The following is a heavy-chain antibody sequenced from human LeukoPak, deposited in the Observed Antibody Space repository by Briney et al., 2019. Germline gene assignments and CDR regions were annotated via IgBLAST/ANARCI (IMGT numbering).Heavy chain of an antibody. CDR2: ISYDGSNK. J-gene: IGHJ4*02. V-gene: IGHV3-30*18. Sequence: GSLRLSCAASGFTFSRYGMHWVRQAPGKGLEWVAVISYDGSNKYYADSVKGRFTISRDNSKNILYLQMSSLSVEDTAVYYCAKDTDYGDYGPFDYWGQGTLVTVSS. CDR1: GFTFSRYG. D-gene: IGHD4-17*01. CDR3: AKDTDYGDYGPFDY.